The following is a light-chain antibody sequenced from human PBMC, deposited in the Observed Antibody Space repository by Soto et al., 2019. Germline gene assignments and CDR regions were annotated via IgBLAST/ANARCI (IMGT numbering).Light chain of an antibody. J-gene: IGKJ4*01. V-gene: IGKV3-20*01. CDR3: QQVNGYLSS. CDR1: QTVRNNY. Sequence: ECLFTQSPGTLSWSAGEIATLCFRASQTVRNNYLAWYQQKPGQAPRLLIYDASSRATGIPDRFSGGGSGTDFTLTISSLQPEDFAPYYCQQVNGYLSSFGGGTKVDIK. CDR2: DAS.